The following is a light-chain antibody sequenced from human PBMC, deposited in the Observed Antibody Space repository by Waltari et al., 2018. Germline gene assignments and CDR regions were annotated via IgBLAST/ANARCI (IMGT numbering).Light chain of an antibody. Sequence: QSVLTQPPSVSGAPGQRVHIPCTWTSSHNGAGFDVHWYQQHSGTAPKLLIEGSTYRPSGVPDRFSGDKSGTSASLAITGLQAEDDAYYYCQSYDSDLRGVFGGGTKLTVL. CDR2: GST. V-gene: IGLV1-40*01. CDR1: SSHNGAGFD. CDR3: QSYDSDLRGV. J-gene: IGLJ2*01.